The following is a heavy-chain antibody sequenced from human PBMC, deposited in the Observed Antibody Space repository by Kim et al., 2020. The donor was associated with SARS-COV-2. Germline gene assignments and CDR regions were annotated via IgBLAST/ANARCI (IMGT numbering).Heavy chain of an antibody. J-gene: IGHJ6*02. Sequence: GGSLRLSCVASGFTFRSYGFHWVRQAPGKGLEWVAVVSYDGSVKNYADSVKGRLAISRDNSKNTVYLQVTSLRSDDTGVYYCTRERFPKLGMDVWGQGTTVTVSS. CDR3: TRERFPKLGMDV. V-gene: IGHV3-33*05. D-gene: IGHD3-16*01. CDR2: VSYDGSVK. CDR1: GFTFRSYG.